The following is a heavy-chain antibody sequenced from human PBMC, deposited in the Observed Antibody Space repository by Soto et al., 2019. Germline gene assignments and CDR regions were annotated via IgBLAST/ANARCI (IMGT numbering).Heavy chain of an antibody. CDR1: GLTFSNHS. V-gene: IGHV3-23*01. CDR2: ISGSGGST. Sequence: GVSLRLSCAGFGLTFSNHSVTWVRQAPGKGLEWVSTISGSGGSTYYADSVKGRFTISRDNSKNTLYLQMNSLRAEDTAVYYCAKDQGSSWYEIDYWGQGT. J-gene: IGHJ4*02. D-gene: IGHD6-13*01. CDR3: AKDQGSSWYEIDY.